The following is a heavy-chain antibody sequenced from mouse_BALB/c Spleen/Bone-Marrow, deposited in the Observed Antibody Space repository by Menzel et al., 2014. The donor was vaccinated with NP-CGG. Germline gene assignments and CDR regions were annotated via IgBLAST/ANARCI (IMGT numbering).Heavy chain of an antibody. CDR3: SRLYYYGNFAY. D-gene: IGHD1-1*01. CDR1: GFGFSRYW. V-gene: IGHV4-1*02. J-gene: IGHJ3*01. Sequence: EVKVVESGGGLVQPGGSLKLSCAASGFGFSRYWMSWVRQAPGKGLEWIGEINPDSSTINYTPSLKDKFIISRDNAKNALYLQMSKVRSEDTALYYCSRLYYYGNFAYWGRGTLVTVSA. CDR2: INPDSSTI.